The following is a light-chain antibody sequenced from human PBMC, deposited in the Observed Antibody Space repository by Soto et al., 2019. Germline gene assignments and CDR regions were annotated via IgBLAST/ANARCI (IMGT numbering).Light chain of an antibody. CDR2: EAS. CDR1: QRVSTF. Sequence: PGDTATLSRRASQRVSTFLAWYQQRPGQAHRLLISEASNRATGIPARFSGSGSGTDFTLTISSLDPEDFAVYYCQQSHNCPRTFGQGTKVDI. J-gene: IGKJ1*01. V-gene: IGKV3-11*01. CDR3: QQSHNCPRT.